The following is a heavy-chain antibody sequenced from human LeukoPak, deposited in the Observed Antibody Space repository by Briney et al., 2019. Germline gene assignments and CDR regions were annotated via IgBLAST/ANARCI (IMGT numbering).Heavy chain of an antibody. CDR2: ISYDGSHN. Sequence: GGSLRLSCAASGFIFSSYGMHWVRQAPGKGLEWVAVISYDGSHNYYTESVKGRFTISRDNSKNTLYLQMNSLRTEDTAVYHCAKVGWELQSFYWGQGSQVTVSS. J-gene: IGHJ4*02. CDR3: AKVGWELQSFY. V-gene: IGHV3-30*18. CDR1: GFIFSSYG. D-gene: IGHD1-26*01.